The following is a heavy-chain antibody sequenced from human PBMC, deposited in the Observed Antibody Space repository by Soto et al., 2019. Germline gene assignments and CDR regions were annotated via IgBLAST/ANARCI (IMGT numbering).Heavy chain of an antibody. Sequence: ASVKVSCKASGYTFTSYDINWVRQATGQGLEWMGWMNPNSGNTGYAQKFQGRVTMTRNTSLSTAYMELSSLRSEDTAVYYCARAFSVLLWFGETQNWFDPWGQGTLVTVSS. D-gene: IGHD3-10*01. V-gene: IGHV1-8*01. J-gene: IGHJ5*02. CDR2: MNPNSGNT. CDR1: GYTFTSYD. CDR3: ARAFSVLLWFGETQNWFDP.